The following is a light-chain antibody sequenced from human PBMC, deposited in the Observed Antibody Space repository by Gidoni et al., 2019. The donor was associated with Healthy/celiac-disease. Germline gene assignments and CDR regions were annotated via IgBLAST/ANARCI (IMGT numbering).Light chain of an antibody. V-gene: IGKV3-11*01. CDR3: QQRSS. Sequence: LTQSPATLSLSPGERATLSCRASQSVSSYFAWYQQTPGQAPKLLIYDASNSATGIPARFSGSESGTDFTLTISTQEPEDFAVYYCQQRSSFGHXTKLEIK. CDR1: QSVSSY. CDR2: DAS. J-gene: IGKJ2*01.